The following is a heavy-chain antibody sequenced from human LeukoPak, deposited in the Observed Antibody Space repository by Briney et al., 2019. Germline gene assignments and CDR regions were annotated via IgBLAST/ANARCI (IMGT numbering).Heavy chain of an antibody. CDR2: IWYDGSNK. CDR3: ARGRLLGVTAFDI. V-gene: IGHV3-33*01. D-gene: IGHD2-21*02. Sequence: PGRSLRLSCAAYGFTFSSYGMHWVRQAPGKGLEWVAVIWYDGSNKYYADSVKGRFTISRDNSKNTLYLQMNSLRAEDTAVYYCARGRLLGVTAFDIWGQGTMVTVSS. J-gene: IGHJ3*02. CDR1: GFTFSSYG.